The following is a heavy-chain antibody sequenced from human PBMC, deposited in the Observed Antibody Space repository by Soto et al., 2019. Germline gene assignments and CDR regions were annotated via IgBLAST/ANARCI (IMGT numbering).Heavy chain of an antibody. J-gene: IGHJ4*02. CDR2: ISGGNGNT. CDR1: RYTFTNYA. D-gene: IGHD1-26*01. Sequence: ASVKVSCKAPRYTFTNYAIHWVRQAPGQRLEWMGWISGGNGNTYYSQHFQGRATITRDTSASTAYMELSSLRSEDTAVYYCLSSGSACFDYWGQGTLVTVSS. V-gene: IGHV1-3*01. CDR3: LSSGSACFDY.